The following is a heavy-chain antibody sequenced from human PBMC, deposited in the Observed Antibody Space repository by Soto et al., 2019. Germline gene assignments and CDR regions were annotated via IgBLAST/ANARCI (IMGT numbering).Heavy chain of an antibody. CDR2: TYYRSKWYN. V-gene: IGHV6-1*01. D-gene: IGHD1-7*01. J-gene: IGHJ4*02. Sequence: PSQTLSLTCAISGDNVSRNRAAWNWIRQSPSRGLEWLGRTYYRSKWYNDYAVSVKSRITINPDTSKNQFSLQLNSVTPEDTAVYYCARGNWNYPPRGLDYWGQGTLVTVSS. CDR3: ARGNWNYPPRGLDY. CDR1: GDNVSRNRAA.